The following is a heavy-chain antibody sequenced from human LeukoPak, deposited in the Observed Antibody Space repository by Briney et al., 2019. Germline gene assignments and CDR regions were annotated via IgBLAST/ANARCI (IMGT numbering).Heavy chain of an antibody. D-gene: IGHD3-3*01. CDR1: GFTFAPYW. CDR2: MNRDGSEK. V-gene: IGHV3-7*04. CDR3: ARGIEEWLYLYY. J-gene: IGHJ4*02. Sequence: GESLKISCKGSGFTFAPYWMTWVRQAPGKGLEYVATMNRDGSEKYYVDSVKGRFTISRDNSKNSLYLQMDSLRAEDTAVYYCARGIEEWLYLYYWGQGALVTVAS.